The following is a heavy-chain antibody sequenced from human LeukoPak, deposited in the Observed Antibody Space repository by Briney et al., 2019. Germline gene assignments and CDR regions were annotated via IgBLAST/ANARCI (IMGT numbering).Heavy chain of an antibody. Sequence: ASVKVSCKASGYTFTSYGISWVRQAPGQGLEWMGWISAYNGNTNYAQKLQGRVTLTTDTSTSTAYMELRSLRSDDTAMYSCARDCRRTGCHLGGLDPWGQGTLVTVSS. CDR3: ARDCRRTGCHLGGLDP. CDR2: ISAYNGNT. V-gene: IGHV1-18*01. D-gene: IGHD6-19*01. CDR1: GYTFTSYG. J-gene: IGHJ5*02.